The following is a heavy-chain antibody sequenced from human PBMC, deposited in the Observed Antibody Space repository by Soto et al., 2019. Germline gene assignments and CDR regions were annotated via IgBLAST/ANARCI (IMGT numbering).Heavy chain of an antibody. CDR3: AKEAPYGDYAGYYYYYGMDV. Sequence: GGSLRLSCAASGFTFSSYGMHWVRQAPGKGLEWVAVISYDGSNKYYADSVKGRFTISRDNSKNTLYLQMNSLRAEDTAVYYCAKEAPYGDYAGYYYYYGMDVWGQGTTVTVSS. V-gene: IGHV3-30*18. CDR2: ISYDGSNK. J-gene: IGHJ6*02. D-gene: IGHD4-17*01. CDR1: GFTFSSYG.